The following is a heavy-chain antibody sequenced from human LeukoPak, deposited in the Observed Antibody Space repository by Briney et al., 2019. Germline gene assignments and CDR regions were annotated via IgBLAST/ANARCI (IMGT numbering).Heavy chain of an antibody. CDR3: AKARDGLIGDAFDI. Sequence: GRSLRLSCAASGFTFDDYAMHWVRQAPGKGLEWVSGTSWNSGSIGYADSVKGRFTISRDNAKNSLYLQMNSLRAEDTALYYCAKARDGLIGDAFDIWGQGTMVTVSS. CDR2: TSWNSGSI. CDR1: GFTFDDYA. D-gene: IGHD5-24*01. J-gene: IGHJ3*02. V-gene: IGHV3-9*01.